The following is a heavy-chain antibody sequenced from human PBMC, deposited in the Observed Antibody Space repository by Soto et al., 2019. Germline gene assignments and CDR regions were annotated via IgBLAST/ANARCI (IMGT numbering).Heavy chain of an antibody. V-gene: IGHV3-33*01. CDR1: GFTFSSYG. CDR2: IWYDGSNK. D-gene: IGHD1-7*01. J-gene: IGHJ4*02. Sequence: QVQLVESGGGVVQPGRSLRLSCAASGFTFSSYGMHWVRQAPGKGLEWVAVIWYDGSNKYYADSVKGRFTISRDNSKNTLYLQMNSLRAEDTAVYYCARPLSNWNYASGLGYWGQGTLVTVSS. CDR3: ARPLSNWNYASGLGY.